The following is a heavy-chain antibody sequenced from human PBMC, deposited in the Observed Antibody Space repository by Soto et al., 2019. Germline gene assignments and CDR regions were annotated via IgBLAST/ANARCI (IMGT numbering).Heavy chain of an antibody. J-gene: IGHJ4*02. CDR2: IFHTGST. V-gene: IGHV4-4*02. Sequence: QVQLQESGPGRVKSSGTLSLTCGVSGDSISSSKWWSWVRQPPGKGLEWIGDIFHTGSTNYNPSLNSRVTISIDTSKNQFSLRLSAVAAADTAVYYCAYSTGWYRIDNWGQGSLVTVSS. CDR1: GDSISSSKW. D-gene: IGHD6-19*01. CDR3: AYSTGWYRIDN.